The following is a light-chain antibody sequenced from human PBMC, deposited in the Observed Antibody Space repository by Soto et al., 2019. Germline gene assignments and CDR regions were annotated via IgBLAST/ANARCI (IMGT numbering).Light chain of an antibody. Sequence: QSALTQPASVSGSPGQSITISCSGTINDIGTYNYVSWYQQHPGKAPKLMIFEVSNRPSGVSNRFSGSKSGNTASLTISGLQAEDEADYYCSSYASIILYVFGTGTKLTVL. CDR3: SSYASIILYV. J-gene: IGLJ1*01. V-gene: IGLV2-14*01. CDR2: EVS. CDR1: INDIGTYNY.